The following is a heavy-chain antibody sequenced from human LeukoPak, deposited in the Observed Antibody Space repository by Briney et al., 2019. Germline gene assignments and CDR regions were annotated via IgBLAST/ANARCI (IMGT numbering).Heavy chain of an antibody. CDR2: INSDGSST. CDR1: GFTFSSYW. J-gene: IGHJ4*02. V-gene: IGHV3-74*01. CDR3: AREYGWGSYSDY. D-gene: IGHD3-10*01. Sequence: PGGSLRLSCAASGFTFSSYWMHWVRQAPGKGLVWVSSINSDGSSTSYADSVKGRFTISRANAKHTPYLQMNSLRAEDTAVYYCAREYGWGSYSDYWGQGTLVTVSS.